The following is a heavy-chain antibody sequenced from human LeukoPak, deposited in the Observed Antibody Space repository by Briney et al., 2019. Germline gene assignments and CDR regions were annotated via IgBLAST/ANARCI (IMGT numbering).Heavy chain of an antibody. CDR2: INHSGST. J-gene: IGHJ5*02. CDR1: GGSFSGYY. Sequence: SETLSLTCAVYGGSFSGYYWSWIRQPPGKGLEWIGEINHSGSTNYNPSLKSRVTISVDTSKNQFSLNLSSVTAADTAVYYCAKGRHSSGWPNWFDPWGQGTLVTVSS. V-gene: IGHV4-34*01. D-gene: IGHD6-19*01. CDR3: AKGRHSSGWPNWFDP.